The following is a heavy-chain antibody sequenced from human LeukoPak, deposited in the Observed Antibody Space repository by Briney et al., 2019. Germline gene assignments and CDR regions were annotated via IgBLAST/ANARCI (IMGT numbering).Heavy chain of an antibody. CDR1: GFTFSSYA. V-gene: IGHV3-23*01. CDR2: ISGSGGST. D-gene: IGHD1-20*01. J-gene: IGHJ4*02. Sequence: GGSLRLSCAASGFTFSSYAMSWVRQAPGKGLEWVSAISGSGGSTYYADSVKGRFTISRDNSKNTLYLQMNSLRAEDTAVYYCAKVGSLTGTYHPRRFDYWGQGTLVTVSS. CDR3: AKVGSLTGTYHPRRFDY.